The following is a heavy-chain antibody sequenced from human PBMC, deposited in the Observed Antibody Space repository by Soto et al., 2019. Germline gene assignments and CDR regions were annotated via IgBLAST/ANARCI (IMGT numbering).Heavy chain of an antibody. D-gene: IGHD3-3*01. V-gene: IGHV4-39*01. CDR3: ARQDDFWSGSGWFDP. CDR2: IFYNGFT. CDR1: GGSINNDNYY. J-gene: IGHJ5*02. Sequence: QLQLQESGPGLVKPSETLSLTCTVSGGSINNDNYYWGWIRQPPGKGLEWIGIIFYNGFTYYSPSLKGRVTISVDTSKNQFSLKLTSVTAADTAVYYCARQDDFWSGSGWFDPWGQGTLVTVSS.